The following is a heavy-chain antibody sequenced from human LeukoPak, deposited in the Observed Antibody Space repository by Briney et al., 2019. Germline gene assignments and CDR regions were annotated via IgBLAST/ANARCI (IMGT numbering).Heavy chain of an antibody. J-gene: IGHJ6*03. D-gene: IGHD1-7*01. CDR2: IYYSGST. Sequence: TSETLSLTCTVSGGSISSSSYYWGWIRQPPGKGLEWIGSIYYSGSTYYNPSLKSRVTISVDTSKNQFSLKLNSVTAADTAVYYCARAPPYNWNYLKYYYYMDVWGKGTTVTVSS. CDR1: GGSISSSSYY. CDR3: ARAPPYNWNYLKYYYYMDV. V-gene: IGHV4-39*07.